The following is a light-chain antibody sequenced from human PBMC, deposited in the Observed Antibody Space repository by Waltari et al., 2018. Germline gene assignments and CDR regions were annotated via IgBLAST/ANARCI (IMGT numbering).Light chain of an antibody. CDR2: GAS. J-gene: IGKJ2*01. CDR1: QSVRIN. CDR3: QQYNNWPLYT. V-gene: IGKV3-15*01. Sequence: EIMMTQSPATLSVSPGERATLSCRASQSVRINLAWYQQKPGQAPRLLMYGASTRAAGIPGRFSGSGSGTEFTLTISRLQSEDFGVYYCQQYNNWPLYTFGQGTKLEIK.